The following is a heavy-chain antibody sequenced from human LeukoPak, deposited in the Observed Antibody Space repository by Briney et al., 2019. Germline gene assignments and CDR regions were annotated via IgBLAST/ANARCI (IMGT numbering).Heavy chain of an antibody. CDR2: ISGSGSST. CDR3: ARVGFYAFDI. V-gene: IGHV3-23*01. D-gene: IGHD1-26*01. J-gene: IGHJ3*02. CDR1: GFTFSSYA. Sequence: GGSLRLSCAASGFTFSSYAMSWVRQAPGKGLEWVSAISGSGSSTYSADSVKGRFTISRDNSKNTLYLHMNSLRAEDTAEYYCARVGFYAFDIWGQGTKVTVSS.